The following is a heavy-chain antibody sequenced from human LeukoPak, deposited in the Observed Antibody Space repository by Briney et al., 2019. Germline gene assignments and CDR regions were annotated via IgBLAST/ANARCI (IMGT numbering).Heavy chain of an antibody. CDR1: GGSISSGSYY. Sequence: SQTLSLTCTVSGGSISSGSYYWSWIRQPAGKGLEWIGRIYTSGSTNYNPSLKSRVTISVDTSKNQFSLKLSSVTAADTAVYYCASFPAGVFGEARDWFDPWGQGTLVTVSS. D-gene: IGHD6-19*01. J-gene: IGHJ5*02. CDR2: IYTSGST. V-gene: IGHV4-61*02. CDR3: ASFPAGVFGEARDWFDP.